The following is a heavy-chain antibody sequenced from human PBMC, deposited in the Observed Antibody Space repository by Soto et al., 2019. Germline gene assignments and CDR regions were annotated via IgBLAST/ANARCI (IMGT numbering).Heavy chain of an antibody. CDR3: ARTYYFYSSGYSQYFFYF. V-gene: IGHV4-59*01. D-gene: IGHD3-22*01. CDR2: IYYSGST. CDR1: GGSISSYY. Sequence: PSETLSLTCTVSGGSISSYYWSWIRQPPGKGLEWIGYIYYSGSTNYNPSLKSRVTISVDTSKNQFSLKLSSVTAADTAVYYCARTYYFYSSGYSQYFFYFCGQGSLVPVSS. J-gene: IGHJ4*02.